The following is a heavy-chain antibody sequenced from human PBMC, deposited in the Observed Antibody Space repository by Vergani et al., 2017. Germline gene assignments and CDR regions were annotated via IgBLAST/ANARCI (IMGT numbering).Heavy chain of an antibody. Sequence: QVHLVQSGAEVKKPGAAVNVSCKASGYIFTSFGITWVRQAPGQGLEWMGWISAYNGNTNYAQKFQGRVTMTTETSTSTAYMELRSLRSDDTAIYYCVRDVPFSMTVVVNPPGMDVWGKGTTVTVSS. CDR3: VRDVPFSMTVVVNPPGMDV. CDR2: ISAYNGNT. CDR1: GYIFTSFG. J-gene: IGHJ6*04. V-gene: IGHV1-18*01. D-gene: IGHD3-22*01.